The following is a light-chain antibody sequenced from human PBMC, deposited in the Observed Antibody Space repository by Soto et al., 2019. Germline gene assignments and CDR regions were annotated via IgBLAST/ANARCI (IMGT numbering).Light chain of an antibody. CDR2: DVT. CDR3: SSYTSIIAVV. Sequence: QAVVTQPASVSGSPGQSITISCTGTSNDIGAYNYVSWYQQHPGKAPKLLIYDVTHRPSGVSDRFSGSKSGRTASLTISGLQPEDEADYYCSSYTSIIAVVFGGGTKLTVL. J-gene: IGLJ2*01. CDR1: SNDIGAYNY. V-gene: IGLV2-14*03.